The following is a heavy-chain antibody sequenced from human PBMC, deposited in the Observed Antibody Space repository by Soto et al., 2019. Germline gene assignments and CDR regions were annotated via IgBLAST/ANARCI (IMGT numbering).Heavy chain of an antibody. Sequence: EVQLVESGGGLVKPGGSLRLSCAASGFTFTGYSMNWVRQAPGKGLEWVSSISGSNSFIYYADSVKGQFTISRDNAKNSLYLQMNSLRAEDTAVYYCARDPVYGSGTFDYWGQGTLVTVSS. CDR3: ARDPVYGSGTFDY. D-gene: IGHD3-10*01. CDR1: GFTFTGYS. V-gene: IGHV3-21*01. CDR2: ISGSNSFI. J-gene: IGHJ4*02.